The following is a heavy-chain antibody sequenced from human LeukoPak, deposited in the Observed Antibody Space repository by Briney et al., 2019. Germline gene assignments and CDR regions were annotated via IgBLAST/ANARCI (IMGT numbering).Heavy chain of an antibody. Sequence: PSETLSLTCAVYGGSFSGYYWSWIRQPPGKGLEWIGEINHSGSTNCNPSLKSRVTISVDTSKNQFSLKLSSVTAADTAVYYCARDPSGWYPFDYWGQGTLVTVSS. D-gene: IGHD6-19*01. CDR3: ARDPSGWYPFDY. J-gene: IGHJ4*02. V-gene: IGHV4-34*01. CDR2: INHSGST. CDR1: GGSFSGYY.